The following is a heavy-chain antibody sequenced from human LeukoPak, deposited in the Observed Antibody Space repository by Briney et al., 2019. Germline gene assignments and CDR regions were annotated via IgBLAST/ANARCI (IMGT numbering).Heavy chain of an antibody. D-gene: IGHD3-10*01. CDR1: GGSISSGGYS. Sequence: SETLSLTCAVSGGSISSGGYSWSWIRQPPGKGLEWIGYIYHSGSTYYNPSLKSRVTISVDRSKNQFSLKLSSVTAADTAVYYCARGEGIVVRRVTNFDYWGQGTLVTVSS. J-gene: IGHJ4*02. V-gene: IGHV4-30-2*01. CDR2: IYHSGST. CDR3: ARGEGIVVRRVTNFDY.